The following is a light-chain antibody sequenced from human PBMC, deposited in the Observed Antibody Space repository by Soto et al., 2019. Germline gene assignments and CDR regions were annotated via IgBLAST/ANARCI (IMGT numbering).Light chain of an antibody. V-gene: IGKV1-5*03. CDR2: KAP. J-gene: IGKJ1*01. CDR3: QHYNSYSEA. Sequence: DIKMTQSPSTLSASVRDTGTITPWASQGISGWLAWYQQEPGKAPKLLIYKAPNLQIGVPSRFSGSGSGTEFTLTISSLQPDDFATYYSQHYNSYSEAFGQGTK. CDR1: QGISGW.